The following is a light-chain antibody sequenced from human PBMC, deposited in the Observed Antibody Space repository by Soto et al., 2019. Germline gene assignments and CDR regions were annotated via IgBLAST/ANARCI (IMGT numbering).Light chain of an antibody. CDR3: QQYNNWPIT. Sequence: EIVMTQSPVILSVSPGQGVTLAGRASESVGSNLAWHQQKVGQAPRLVIYAASTRATGIPDRFSGSGSGTEFTLTISSLQSEDFAVYYCQQYNNWPITFGQGTRLEIK. CDR2: AAS. J-gene: IGKJ5*01. CDR1: ESVGSN. V-gene: IGKV3-15*01.